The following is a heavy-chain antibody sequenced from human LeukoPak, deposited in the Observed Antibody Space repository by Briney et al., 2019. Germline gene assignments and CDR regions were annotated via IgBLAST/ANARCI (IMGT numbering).Heavy chain of an antibody. CDR2: ISVSGATT. D-gene: IGHD6-19*01. CDR1: GFTFSNYA. V-gene: IGHV3-23*01. Sequence: GGSLRLPCAASGFTFSNYAMSWVRQTPRKGLDWVSGISVSGATTYYANSVKGRFTISRDNSKNTLNLQMNSLRAEDTAVYYCARDPSGSSSGWYHFDYWGQGSLVTVSS. CDR3: ARDPSGSSSGWYHFDY. J-gene: IGHJ4*02.